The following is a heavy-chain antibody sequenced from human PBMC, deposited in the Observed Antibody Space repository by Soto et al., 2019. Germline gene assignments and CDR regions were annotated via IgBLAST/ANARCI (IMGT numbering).Heavy chain of an antibody. D-gene: IGHD3-22*01. V-gene: IGHV1-69*01. J-gene: IGHJ2*01. Sequence: QVQLVQSGAEVKKPGSSVKVSCKASGGTFSSYAISWVRQAPGQGLEWMGGIIPIFGTANYAQKFQGRVTITADESTSTAYMELSSLRSEDTAVYYCARFFNHTISGYSRIGWYFDLWGRGTLVTVSS. CDR3: ARFFNHTISGYSRIGWYFDL. CDR1: GGTFSSYA. CDR2: IIPIFGTA.